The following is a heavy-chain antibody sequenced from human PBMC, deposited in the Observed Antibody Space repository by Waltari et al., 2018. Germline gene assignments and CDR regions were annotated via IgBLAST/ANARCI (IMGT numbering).Heavy chain of an antibody. V-gene: IGHV3-30*02. D-gene: IGHD2-2*02. CDR1: GFTFSNFG. Sequence: QVNLVESGGGVVQPGGSLRLSCATSGFTFSNFGMHWVRQAPGKGLEGGALSWFDGSDKFYADSGRGRFTISRDNSARTLYLDMDSLRLDDTAMYYCAKDAFGNTYLDFWGQGTLVTVSS. J-gene: IGHJ4*02. CDR3: AKDAFGNTYLDF. CDR2: SWFDGSDK.